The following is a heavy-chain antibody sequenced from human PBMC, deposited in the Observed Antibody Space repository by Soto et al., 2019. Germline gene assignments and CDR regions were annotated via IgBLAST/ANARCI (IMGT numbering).Heavy chain of an antibody. Sequence: ASVKVSCKASGYTFTSYDINWVRQATGQGLEWMGWMNPNSGNTGYAQKFQGRVTMTRNTSISTAYMELSSLRSEDTAVYYCARGRFTTGFWAHSYMDVWGKGTTVTVSS. J-gene: IGHJ6*03. CDR1: GYTFTSYD. V-gene: IGHV1-8*01. D-gene: IGHD3-9*01. CDR2: MNPNSGNT. CDR3: ARGRFTTGFWAHSYMDV.